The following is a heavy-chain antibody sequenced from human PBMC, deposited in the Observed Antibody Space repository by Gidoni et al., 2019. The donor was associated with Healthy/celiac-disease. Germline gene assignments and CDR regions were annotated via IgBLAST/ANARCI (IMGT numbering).Heavy chain of an antibody. J-gene: IGHJ4*02. CDR3: ARAGSWGGYFDWLSPLRTPRQFDY. CDR1: GGSFSGYY. D-gene: IGHD3-9*01. CDR2: INHSGST. V-gene: IGHV4-34*01. Sequence: QVQLQQWGAGLLKPSETLSLTCAVDGGSFSGYYWSWIRQPPGKGLEWIGEINHSGSTNYNPSLKSRVTISVDTSKNQFSLKLSSVTAADTAVYYCARAGSWGGYFDWLSPLRTPRQFDYWGQGTLVTVSS.